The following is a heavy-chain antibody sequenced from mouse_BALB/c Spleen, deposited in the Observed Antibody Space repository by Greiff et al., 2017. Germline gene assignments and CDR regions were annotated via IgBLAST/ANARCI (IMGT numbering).Heavy chain of an antibody. J-gene: IGHJ3*01. Sequence: EVQLVESGGGLVKPGGSLKLSCAASGFTFSSYAMSWVRQTPEKRLEWVASISSGGSTYYPDSVKGRFTISRDNARNILYLQMSSLRSEDTAMYYCAREELYYGSSAAWIAYWGQGTLVTVSA. CDR3: AREELYYGSSAAWIAY. D-gene: IGHD1-1*01. CDR1: GFTFSSYA. CDR2: ISSGGST. V-gene: IGHV5-6-5*01.